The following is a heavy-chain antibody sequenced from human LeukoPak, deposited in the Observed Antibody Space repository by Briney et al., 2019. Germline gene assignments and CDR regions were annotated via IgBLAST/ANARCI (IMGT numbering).Heavy chain of an antibody. CDR2: ISGYNGNT. CDR1: GYTFTSYG. J-gene: IGHJ4*02. CDR3: AREGVTTVTTDY. V-gene: IGHV1-18*01. Sequence: ASVKVSCKAFGYTFTSYGISWVRQAPGQGLEWMGWISGYNGNTNYAQKFQGRVTMTTDTSTSTAYMELRSLRSDDTAVYYCAREGVTTVTTDYWGQGTLVTVSS. D-gene: IGHD4-17*01.